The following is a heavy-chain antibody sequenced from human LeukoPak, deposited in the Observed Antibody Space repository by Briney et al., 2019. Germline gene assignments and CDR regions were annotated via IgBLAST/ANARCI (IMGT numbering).Heavy chain of an antibody. CDR2: ISYDGRQN. V-gene: IGHV3-30*04. Sequence: PGGSLRLSCAASGFTFSTYAMNWVRQAPGKGLEWVAVISYDGRQNYYADSVKGRFTISRDNSKNTLYLQMNSLRAEDTAVYYCAPRGGNLLNLVDYWGQGTLVTVSS. J-gene: IGHJ4*02. CDR1: GFTFSTYA. CDR3: APRGGNLLNLVDY. D-gene: IGHD3-16*01.